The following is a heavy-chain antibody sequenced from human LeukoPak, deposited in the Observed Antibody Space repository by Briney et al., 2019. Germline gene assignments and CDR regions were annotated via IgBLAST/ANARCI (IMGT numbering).Heavy chain of an antibody. J-gene: IGHJ5*02. D-gene: IGHD4-11*01. CDR3: ARAYSP. CDR2: ISFDGSNQ. V-gene: IGHV3-33*05. Sequence: GGSLRLSCAASGFTFRSYGMHWVRQAPGKGLEWVTVISFDGSNQYYADSVKGRFAISRDNSKNTLYLQMNSLRAEDTAVYYCARAYSPWGQGTLVTVSS. CDR1: GFTFRSYG.